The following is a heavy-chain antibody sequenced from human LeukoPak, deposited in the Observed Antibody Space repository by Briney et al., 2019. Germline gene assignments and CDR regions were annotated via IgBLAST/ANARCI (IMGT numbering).Heavy chain of an antibody. CDR1: GFTFSNYW. CDR2: MNSDGSST. J-gene: IGHJ4*02. D-gene: IGHD1-26*01. CDR3: ARRHPNSGSNDY. V-gene: IGHV3-74*01. Sequence: GGSLRLSCAASGFTFSNYWMHWVRHAPGKGLVWVSRMNSDGSSTSYADCVKGRFTISRDNAKNTLYLQMNSLRAEDTAVYYCARRHPNSGSNDYWGQGTLVTVSS.